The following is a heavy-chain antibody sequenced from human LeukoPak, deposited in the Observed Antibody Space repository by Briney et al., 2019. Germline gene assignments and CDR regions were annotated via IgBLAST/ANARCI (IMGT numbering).Heavy chain of an antibody. D-gene: IGHD6-13*01. J-gene: IGHJ5*02. CDR3: ARPPYSSSWDPGWFDP. V-gene: IGHV3-11*06. Sequence: GGSLRLSCAASGFTFSDYYMSWIRQAPGKGLEWVSYISSSSDYTNYADSVRGRFTISRDNAKNSLYLQMNSLRAEDTAVYYCARPPYSSSWDPGWFDPWGQGTLITVSA. CDR2: ISSSSDYT. CDR1: GFTFSDYY.